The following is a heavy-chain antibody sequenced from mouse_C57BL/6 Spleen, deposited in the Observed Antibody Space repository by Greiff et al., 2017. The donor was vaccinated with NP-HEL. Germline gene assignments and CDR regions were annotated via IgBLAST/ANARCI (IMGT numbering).Heavy chain of an antibody. CDR2: INPNNGGT. CDR3: ARLSGSNYVWFAY. Sequence: EVQLQQSGPELVKPGASVKISCKASGYTFTDYYMNWVKQSHGKSLEWIGDINPNNGGTSYNQKFKGKATLTVDKSSSTAYMELRSLTSEDSAVYYCARLSGSNYVWFAYWGQGTLVTVSA. V-gene: IGHV1-26*01. D-gene: IGHD2-5*01. CDR1: GYTFTDYY. J-gene: IGHJ3*01.